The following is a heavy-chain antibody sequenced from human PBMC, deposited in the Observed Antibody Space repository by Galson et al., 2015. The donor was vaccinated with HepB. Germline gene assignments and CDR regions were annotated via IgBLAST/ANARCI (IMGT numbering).Heavy chain of an antibody. D-gene: IGHD2-15*01. J-gene: IGHJ5*02. CDR2: ISAYDRYT. V-gene: IGHV1-18*01. Sequence: SVKVSCKASGYTFSTYSITWVRQAPGQGLERMGWISAYDRYTNYAQKFQGRVTMTTDTSTTTAYMELRSLRSDDTAVYYCARGALVAVVDATQNNWFDPWGQGTLVTVSS. CDR3: ARGALVAVVDATQNNWFDP. CDR1: GYTFSTYS.